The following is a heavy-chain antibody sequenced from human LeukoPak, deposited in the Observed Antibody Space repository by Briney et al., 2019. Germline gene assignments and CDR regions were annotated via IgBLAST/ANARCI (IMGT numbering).Heavy chain of an antibody. Sequence: SETLSLTSTVSGGSIRSYYWTWIRQPPGKGLEWIGYLYYRVSTNYNPFLNTRVTISVDTSKNQYSLRPSSVTAADTAVYYCARLGRSRRTPSYYFDYWGQGTLVTVSS. V-gene: IGHV4-59*12. CDR1: GGSIRSYY. CDR2: LYYRVST. CDR3: ARLGRSRRTPSYYFDY. D-gene: IGHD6-13*01. J-gene: IGHJ4*02.